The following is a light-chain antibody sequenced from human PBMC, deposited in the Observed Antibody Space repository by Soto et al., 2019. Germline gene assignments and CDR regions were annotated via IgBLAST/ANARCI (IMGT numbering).Light chain of an antibody. CDR3: GTWDSSLSAEV. Sequence: QSVLTQPPSVSAAPGQKVTISCSGSSSNFGNSYVSWYQHRPGTAPKLLIYDNNKRPSGIPDRFSGSKSGTSATLGITGLQTGDEADYYCGTWDSSLSAEVFGPGTKLTVL. V-gene: IGLV1-51*01. CDR2: DNN. J-gene: IGLJ1*01. CDR1: SSNFGNSY.